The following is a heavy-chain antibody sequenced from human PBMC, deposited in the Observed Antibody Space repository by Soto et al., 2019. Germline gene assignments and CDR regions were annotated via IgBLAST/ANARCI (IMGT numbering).Heavy chain of an antibody. CDR3: AGPYDFWSGYSWGNYYYGMDV. J-gene: IGHJ6*02. Sequence: GWSLSLSCAASGFTFSSYSMNWVRQAPGKGLEWVSYISGSGGSTYYADSVKGRFTISRDNSKNTLYLQMNSLRAEDTAVYYCAGPYDFWSGYSWGNYYYGMDVWGQGTTVTVSS. CDR2: ISGSGGST. CDR1: GFTFSSYS. D-gene: IGHD3-3*01. V-gene: IGHV3-23*01.